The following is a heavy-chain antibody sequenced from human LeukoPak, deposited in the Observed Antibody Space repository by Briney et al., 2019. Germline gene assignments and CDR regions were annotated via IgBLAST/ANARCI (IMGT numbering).Heavy chain of an antibody. J-gene: IGHJ4*02. CDR2: IWNDGSKK. D-gene: IGHD3-22*01. CDR3: ARDLGYYDSSGYYRFDY. CDR1: GFILSIYG. V-gene: IGHV3-33*01. Sequence: PGGSLRLSCEGSGFILSIYGIHWVRQAPGKGLEWVAVIWNDGSKKYYADSVMGRFTISRDNSRSTVYLQMNSLRADDTAVYYCARDLGYYDSSGYYRFDYWGQGTLVTVSS.